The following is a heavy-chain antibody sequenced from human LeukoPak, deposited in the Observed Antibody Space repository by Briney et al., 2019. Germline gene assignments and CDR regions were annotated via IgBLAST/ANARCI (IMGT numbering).Heavy chain of an antibody. CDR1: GGTFSSYA. J-gene: IGHJ4*02. Sequence: GSSVKVSCKASGGTFSSYAISWVRQAPGQGLEWMGGIIPIFGTANYAQKFQGRVTITADKSTSTAYMELSSLRSEDTAVYYCARGNKPYGGNFRFDYWGQGTLVTVSS. D-gene: IGHD4-23*01. V-gene: IGHV1-69*06. CDR2: IIPIFGTA. CDR3: ARGNKPYGGNFRFDY.